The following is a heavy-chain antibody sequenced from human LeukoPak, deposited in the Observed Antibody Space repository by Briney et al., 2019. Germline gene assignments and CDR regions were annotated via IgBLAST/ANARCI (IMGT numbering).Heavy chain of an antibody. CDR3: AREGTYCSGSYYNREYYGMDV. CDR1: GGSISSGGYY. Sequence: SETLSLTCTVSGGSISSGGYYWSWIRQHPGKGLEWIGYIYYSGSTYYNPSLKSRVTISVDTSKNQFSLKLSSVTAADTAVYYCAREGTYCSGSYYNREYYGMDVWGQGTTVTVSS. V-gene: IGHV4-31*03. CDR2: IYYSGST. D-gene: IGHD3-10*01. J-gene: IGHJ6*02.